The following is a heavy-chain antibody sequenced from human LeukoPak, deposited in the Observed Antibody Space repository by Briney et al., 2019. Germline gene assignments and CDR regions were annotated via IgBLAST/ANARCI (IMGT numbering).Heavy chain of an antibody. CDR3: AREAGTPTIAGFDP. Sequence: SETLSLTCTVSGGSISSGGYYWSWIRQHPGKGLEWIGYIYYSGSTYYNPSLESRVTISVDTSKNQFSLKLSSVTAADTAVYYCAREAGTPTIAGFDPWGQGTLVTVSS. CDR1: GGSISSGGYY. J-gene: IGHJ5*02. V-gene: IGHV4-31*03. D-gene: IGHD6-13*01. CDR2: IYYSGST.